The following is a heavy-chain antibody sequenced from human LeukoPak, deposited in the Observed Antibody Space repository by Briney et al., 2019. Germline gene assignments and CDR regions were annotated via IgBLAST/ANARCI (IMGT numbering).Heavy chain of an antibody. CDR2: IYPGDSDT. J-gene: IGHJ6*03. Sequence: GESLKISCKGSGYSFTSYWIGWVRQMPGKGLEWMGIIYPGDSDTRYSPSFQGQVTISADKSISTAYPHWSSLKASDTAMYYCSRVYCGGDCYQIYYYYMDVWGKGTTVTVSS. CDR1: GYSFTSYW. V-gene: IGHV5-51*01. D-gene: IGHD2-21*01. CDR3: SRVYCGGDCYQIYYYYMDV.